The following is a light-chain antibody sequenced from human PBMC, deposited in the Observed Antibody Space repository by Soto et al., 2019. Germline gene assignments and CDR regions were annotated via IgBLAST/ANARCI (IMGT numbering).Light chain of an antibody. Sequence: DIVMNQYPDSLAVSLGERATINCKSSQSVLYSSNNKNYLAWYQQRPGQPPKLLIYWASTRESGVPDRFSGSGSGTDFTLTITSLQAEDVAVYYCQQYESTPPTFGQGTKLEIK. V-gene: IGKV4-1*01. J-gene: IGKJ2*01. CDR1: QSVLYSSNNKNY. CDR3: QQYESTPPT. CDR2: WAS.